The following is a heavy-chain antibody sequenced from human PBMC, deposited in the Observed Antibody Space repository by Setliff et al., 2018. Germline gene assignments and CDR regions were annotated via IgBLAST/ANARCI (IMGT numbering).Heavy chain of an antibody. CDR1: GASISSSSYY. J-gene: IGHJ4*02. CDR2: IFYGGST. V-gene: IGHV4-39*06. CDR3: ARTDDYYNFYAY. D-gene: IGHD3-3*01. Sequence: PSETLSLTCTVSGASISSSSYYWAWIRQPPGRGLELIGSIFYGGSTYYNPSLKSRVTISIDASKNQFPLKLNSVTATDTAVYYCARTDDYYNFYAYWGQGTRVTVSS.